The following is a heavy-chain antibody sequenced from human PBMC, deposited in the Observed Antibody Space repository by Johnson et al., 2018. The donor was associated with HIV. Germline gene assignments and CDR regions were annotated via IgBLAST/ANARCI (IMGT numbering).Heavy chain of an antibody. D-gene: IGHD3-16*01. CDR2: ISGSGGST. CDR3: AKAIGGHDAFDI. CDR1: GFTFSSYA. J-gene: IGHJ3*02. Sequence: VQLVESGGGLVQPGGSLRLSCAASGFTFSSYAMSWVRQAPGKGLEWVSAISGSGGSTDYADSVKGRFTISRDNSKNTLYLQLNSLRAEDTAVYYCAKAIGGHDAFDIWGQGTMVTVSS. V-gene: IGHV3-23*04.